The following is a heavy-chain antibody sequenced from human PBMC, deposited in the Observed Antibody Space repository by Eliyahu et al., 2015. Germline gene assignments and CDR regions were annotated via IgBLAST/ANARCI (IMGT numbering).Heavy chain of an antibody. Sequence: EVQLVQSGAEVKKPGESLKISXKGSGYSFTSYWIGWVRQMPGKGLEWMGIIYPGDSDTRYSPSFQGQVTISADKSISTAYLQWSSLKASDTAMYYCARHSCRSDSGCSYYYGMDVWGQGTTVTVSS. D-gene: IGHD6-19*01. CDR3: ARHSCRSDSGCSYYYGMDV. J-gene: IGHJ6*02. CDR2: IYPGDSDT. V-gene: IGHV5-51*01. CDR1: GYSFTSYW.